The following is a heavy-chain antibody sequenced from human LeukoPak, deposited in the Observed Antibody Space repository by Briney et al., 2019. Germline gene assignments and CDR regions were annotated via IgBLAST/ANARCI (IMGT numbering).Heavy chain of an antibody. D-gene: IGHD3-10*02. CDR3: ATLRGVRAQYNWFDP. CDR1: GYTLTELS. Sequence: ASVKVSCKVSGYTLTELSMHWVRQAPGKGLEWMGGFDPEDGETIYAQKFQGRVTMTEDTSTDTAYMELSSLRSEGTAVYYCATLRGVRAQYNWFDPWGQGTLVTVSS. V-gene: IGHV1-24*01. J-gene: IGHJ5*02. CDR2: FDPEDGET.